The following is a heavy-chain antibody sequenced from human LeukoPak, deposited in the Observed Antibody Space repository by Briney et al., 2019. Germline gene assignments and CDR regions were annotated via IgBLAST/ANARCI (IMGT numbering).Heavy chain of an antibody. Sequence: GGSLRLSCAASGFTFSDYYMSWIRQAPGKGLEWVSYIISSGSTIYYADSVKGRFTISRDNAKNSLYLQMNSLRAEDTAVYYCARDCSSTSCYTPNDAFDIWGHGTMVTVSS. J-gene: IGHJ3*02. V-gene: IGHV3-11*04. CDR3: ARDCSSTSCYTPNDAFDI. D-gene: IGHD2-2*02. CDR1: GFTFSDYY. CDR2: IISSGSTI.